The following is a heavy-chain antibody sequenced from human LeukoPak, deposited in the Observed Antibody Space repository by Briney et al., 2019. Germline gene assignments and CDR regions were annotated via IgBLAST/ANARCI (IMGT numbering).Heavy chain of an antibody. CDR1: GFSYTSYW. J-gene: IGHJ4*02. Sequence: GESLKISCKGSGFSYTSYWIGWVRQMPGKDLEWMGIIYPGDSDTRHSPPFQGQVTISADKPISTAYLQWSSLKAWDTAMYYCARHGDGYSYANFDYWGQGTLVTVSS. D-gene: IGHD5-18*01. CDR3: ARHGDGYSYANFDY. V-gene: IGHV5-51*01. CDR2: IYPGDSDT.